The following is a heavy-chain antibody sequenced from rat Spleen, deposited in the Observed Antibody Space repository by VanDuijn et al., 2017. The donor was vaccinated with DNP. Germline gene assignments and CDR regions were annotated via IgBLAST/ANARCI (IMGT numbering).Heavy chain of an antibody. V-gene: IGHV3-1*01. D-gene: IGHD1-5*01. CDR1: GYSITSTY. J-gene: IGHJ2*01. Sequence: EVQLQESGPGLVKTSQSLSLTCSVTGYSITSTYWGWIRKFPGNKMEWIGHISYSGRTTYNPSLKSRIPITRDTSKNQFFLQLNSVSSEDTATYYCARWKIGPHYFDYWGQGVMVTVSS. CDR3: ARWKIGPHYFDY. CDR2: ISYSGRT.